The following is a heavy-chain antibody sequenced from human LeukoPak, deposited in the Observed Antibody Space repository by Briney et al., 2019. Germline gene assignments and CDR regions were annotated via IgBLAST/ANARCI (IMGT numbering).Heavy chain of an antibody. D-gene: IGHD6-13*01. CDR1: GYTFTSYG. CDR2: ISAYNGNT. CDR3: ARGGDSSSWYRASPNWFDP. Sequence: ASVKVSCKASGYTFTSYGISWVRQAPGQGLEWMGWISAYNGNTNYAQKLQGRVTTTTDTSTSTAYMELRSLRSDDTAVYYCARGGDSSSWYRASPNWFDPWGQGTLVTVSS. J-gene: IGHJ5*02. V-gene: IGHV1-18*01.